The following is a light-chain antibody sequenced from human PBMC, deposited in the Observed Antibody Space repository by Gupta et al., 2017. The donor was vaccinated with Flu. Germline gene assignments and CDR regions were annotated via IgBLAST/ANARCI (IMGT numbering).Light chain of an antibody. CDR1: QYISTY. J-gene: IGKJ2*01. Sequence: PSSLSASVGDRVTITCRASQYISTYLNWYHQKVGRAPSLLITSTSHLHGGVPSRFSGSGSGTNFSLTISSLQLEDFATYYCQQSFAIARTFGQGTKLEIK. CDR3: QQSFAIART. V-gene: IGKV1-39*01. CDR2: STS.